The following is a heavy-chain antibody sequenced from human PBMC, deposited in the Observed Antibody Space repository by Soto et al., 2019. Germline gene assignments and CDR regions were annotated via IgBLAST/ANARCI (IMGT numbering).Heavy chain of an antibody. V-gene: IGHV3-74*01. CDR2: INSDGSST. D-gene: IGHD2-2*01. J-gene: IGHJ6*02. Sequence: PGGSLRLSCAASGFTVSSYWMHWVRQAPGKGLVWVSRINSDGSSTSYADSVKGRFTISRDNAKNTLYLQMNSLRAEDTAVYYCARDPSGDIVVVPAAKHYGMDVWGQGTTVTVSS. CDR1: GFTVSSYW. CDR3: ARDPSGDIVVVPAAKHYGMDV.